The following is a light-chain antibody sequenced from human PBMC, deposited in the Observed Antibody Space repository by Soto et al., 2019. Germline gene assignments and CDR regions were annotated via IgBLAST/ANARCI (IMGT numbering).Light chain of an antibody. CDR2: GAS. CDR3: QQYNDWPPWT. V-gene: IGKV3-15*01. J-gene: IGKJ1*01. CDR1: QSVLRN. Sequence: EIVMTQSPATLSVSPGERATLSSRASQSVLRNLAWYQQKPGQAPRLLIYGASTRATGIPARFSGSGSGTEFTLTISSLQSEAFAVYYCQQYNDWPPWTFGQGTKVEIK.